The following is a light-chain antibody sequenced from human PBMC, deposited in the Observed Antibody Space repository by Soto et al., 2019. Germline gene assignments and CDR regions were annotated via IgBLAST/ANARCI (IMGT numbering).Light chain of an antibody. CDR2: STS. J-gene: IGKJ2*01. CDR3: QQSYSAPYT. Sequence: DIQMTQSPSSLSASSGDRVTITCRPSQSIGSHLNWYQQKPGNAPKLLIYSTSTLQSGVPTRFSGRGSGTDVTLTISSLQPEDFATYYCQQSYSAPYTFGQGPKVDIK. CDR1: QSIGSH. V-gene: IGKV1-39*01.